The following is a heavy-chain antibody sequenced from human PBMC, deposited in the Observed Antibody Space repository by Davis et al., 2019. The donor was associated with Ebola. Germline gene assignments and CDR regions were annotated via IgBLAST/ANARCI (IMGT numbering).Heavy chain of an antibody. CDR3: ARRDYGDYGAF. CDR2: ISAFSGNT. V-gene: IGHV1-18*01. CDR1: GYTFPSYG. D-gene: IGHD4-17*01. Sequence: AASVKVSCKASGYTFPSYGISWVRQVPGQGLEWMGWISAFSGNTNYAQKLQGRVTMTTDTSTSTAYMELRSLRSDDTAVYYCARRDYGDYGAFWGQGTLVTVSS. J-gene: IGHJ4*02.